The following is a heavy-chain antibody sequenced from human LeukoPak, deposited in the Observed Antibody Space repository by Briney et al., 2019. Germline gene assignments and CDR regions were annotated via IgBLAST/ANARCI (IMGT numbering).Heavy chain of an antibody. CDR1: GFTFSSYS. V-gene: IGHV3-21*01. CDR2: ISSSSSYI. J-gene: IGHJ4*02. D-gene: IGHD5-18*01. Sequence: GGSLRLSCAASGFTFSSYSMNWVRQAPGKGLEWVSSISSSSSYIYYADSVKGRFPISRDNAKNSLYLQMNSLRAEDTAVYYCARDQRGYSYGPGGYWGQGTLVTVSS. CDR3: ARDQRGYSYGPGGY.